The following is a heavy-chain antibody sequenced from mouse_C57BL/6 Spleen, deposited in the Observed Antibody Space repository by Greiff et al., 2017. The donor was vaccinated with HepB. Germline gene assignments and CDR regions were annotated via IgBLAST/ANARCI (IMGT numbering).Heavy chain of an antibody. J-gene: IGHJ2*01. CDR2: IHPNSGST. CDR1: GYTFTSYW. CDR3: AREGGRGVDY. V-gene: IGHV1-64*01. Sequence: QVQLKQPGAELVKPGASVKLSCKASGYTFTSYWMHWVKQRPGQGLEWIGMIHPNSGSTNYNEKFKSKATLTVDKSSSTAYMQLSSLTSEDSAVYYCAREGGRGVDYWGQGTTLTVSS.